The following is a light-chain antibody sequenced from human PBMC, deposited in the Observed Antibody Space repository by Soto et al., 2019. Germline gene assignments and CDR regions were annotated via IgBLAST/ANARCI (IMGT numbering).Light chain of an antibody. J-gene: IGLJ1*01. V-gene: IGLV2-14*01. CDR1: SSDVGGYNY. CDR3: TSYTSSSTYV. CDR2: EVR. Sequence: QSALTQPASVSGSPGQSITISCTGTSSDVGGYNYVSWYQQHPGKAPKLLIYEVRHRPSGISNRFSGSKSGNTASLTTSGLQAEDEADFYCTSYTSSSTYVFGTGTKVTVL.